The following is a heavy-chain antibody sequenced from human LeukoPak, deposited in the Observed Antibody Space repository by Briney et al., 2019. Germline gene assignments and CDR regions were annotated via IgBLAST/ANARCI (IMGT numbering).Heavy chain of an antibody. V-gene: IGHV4-34*01. CDR1: GGSFSGYY. D-gene: IGHD2-15*01. Sequence: SETLSLTCAVYGGSFSGYYWSWIRQPPKKGLEWIGEINHSGSTNYNPSLKSQVTISVDTSKNQFSLKVRSVTAADTAVYYCARARYCSGGSCYGFDYWGQGTLVTVSS. J-gene: IGHJ4*02. CDR3: ARARYCSGGSCYGFDY. CDR2: INHSGST.